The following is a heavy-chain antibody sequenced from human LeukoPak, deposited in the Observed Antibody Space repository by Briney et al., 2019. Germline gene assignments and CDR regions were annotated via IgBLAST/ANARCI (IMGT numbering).Heavy chain of an antibody. CDR2: ISAYHGHT. CDR3: ARVGGWAREDYKGDTFHF. V-gene: IGHV1-18*01. Sequence: GASVKVSCKTSGYTFTNFGIGWVRQAPGQGLEWMGWISAYHGHTDYAQKLQGRVTMTTDTSTSTAYMELRSLISDDTAVYYCARVGGWAREDYKGDTFHFWGPGTMVTVSS. J-gene: IGHJ3*01. D-gene: IGHD6-19*01. CDR1: GYTFTNFG.